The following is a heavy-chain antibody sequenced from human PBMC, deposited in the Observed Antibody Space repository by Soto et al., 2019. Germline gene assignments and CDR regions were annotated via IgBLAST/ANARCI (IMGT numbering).Heavy chain of an antibody. CDR2: IFWNDDK. J-gene: IGHJ3*02. Sequence: QITVKESGPTLVTPTQTLTLTCTFSGFSFSSSGAGVGWIRQSPGKALEWLALIFWNDDKRYTPSLNSRLTITKDTSKNQVVLTMSNLDPVDTATYFCAHRRGASTTGGAFDIWGLGTKVTVSS. CDR3: AHRRGASTTGGAFDI. V-gene: IGHV2-5*01. D-gene: IGHD1-1*01. CDR1: GFSFSSSGAG.